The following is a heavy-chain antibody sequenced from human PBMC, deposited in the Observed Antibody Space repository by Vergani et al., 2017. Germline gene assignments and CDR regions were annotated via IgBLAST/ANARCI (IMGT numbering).Heavy chain of an antibody. D-gene: IGHD2-8*01. V-gene: IGHV4-59*01. Sequence: QVQLQESGPGLVKPSETLSLTCTVSGGSISSYYWSWIRQPPGKGLEWIGYIYYSGSTNYNPSLKSRVTISVDTSKNQLSLKLSSVTAADTAVYYCARGGLMRRAGDYFDYWGQGTLVTVSS. CDR1: GGSISSYY. CDR3: ARGGLMRRAGDYFDY. J-gene: IGHJ4*02. CDR2: IYYSGST.